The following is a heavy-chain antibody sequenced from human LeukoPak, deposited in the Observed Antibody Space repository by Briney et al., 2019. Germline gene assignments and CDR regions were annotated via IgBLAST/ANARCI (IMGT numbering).Heavy chain of an antibody. Sequence: SETLSLTCTVSGGSISSGGYYWSWIRQPPGKGLEWIGYIYHSGSTYYNPSLKSRVTISVDRSKNQFSLKLSSVTAADTAVYYCARDLFVKSGYSYGGGNWFDPWGQGTLVTVSS. CDR2: IYHSGST. J-gene: IGHJ5*02. CDR3: ARDLFVKSGYSYGGGNWFDP. CDR1: GGSISSGGYY. D-gene: IGHD5-18*01. V-gene: IGHV4-30-2*01.